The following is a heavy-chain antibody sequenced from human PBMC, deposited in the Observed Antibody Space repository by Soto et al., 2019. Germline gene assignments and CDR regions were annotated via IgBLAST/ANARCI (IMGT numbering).Heavy chain of an antibody. V-gene: IGHV3-53*01. CDR1: GFTVSSNY. CDR2: IYSGGST. J-gene: IGHJ6*02. CDR3: ARAMVPAGQWGYYYGMDV. D-gene: IGHD2-2*01. Sequence: GGSLRLSCAASGFTVSSNYMSWVRQAPGKGLEWVSVIYSGGSTYYADSVKGRFTISRDNSKNTLYLQMNSLRAEDTAVYYCARAMVPAGQWGYYYGMDVWGQGTTVTVSS.